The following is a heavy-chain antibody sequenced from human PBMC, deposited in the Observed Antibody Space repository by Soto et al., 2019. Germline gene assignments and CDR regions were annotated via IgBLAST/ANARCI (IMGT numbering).Heavy chain of an antibody. CDR3: ARFRRAHGACYYFDN. Sequence: PGGSLRLSCAASGFTFSTYGMHWVRQAPGKGLECVALIWYDGSLHYYADSVKGRLTISRDHSKNTLYLQMSSLRVEDTAAYYCARFRRAHGACYYFDNCAQGALVTGSS. CDR2: IWYDGSLH. D-gene: IGHD2-21*01. J-gene: IGHJ4*02. CDR1: GFTFSTYG. V-gene: IGHV3-33*01.